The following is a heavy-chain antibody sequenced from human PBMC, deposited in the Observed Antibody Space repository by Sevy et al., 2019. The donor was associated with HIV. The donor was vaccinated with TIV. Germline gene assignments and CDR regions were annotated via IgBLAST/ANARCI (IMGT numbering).Heavy chain of an antibody. CDR1: GGSISSSDHY. J-gene: IGHJ6*03. Sequence: SETLSLTCSVSGGSISSSDHYWDWIRQPPGKGLEWIGSIYYSGSTYYNPSLKSRVTISVDTSKIQFSLKLSSVTAADTAVYYCARRDGYNLGYYYMDVWGKGTTVTVSS. V-gene: IGHV4-39*01. D-gene: IGHD5-12*01. CDR2: IYYSGST. CDR3: ARRDGYNLGYYYMDV.